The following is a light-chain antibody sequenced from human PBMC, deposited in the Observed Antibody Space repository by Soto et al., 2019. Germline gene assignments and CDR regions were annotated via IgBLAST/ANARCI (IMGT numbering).Light chain of an antibody. CDR2: GAS. J-gene: IGKJ5*01. CDR1: QSVSSSY. Sequence: EIVLTQSPGTLSLSPGERATLSCRASQSVSSSYLAWYQQKPGQAPRLLIYGASSRATGIPDRFSGSGSGTDFTLTISRLEPEDFAVYYCQQYGSSWITFGQGIRLEIK. V-gene: IGKV3-20*01. CDR3: QQYGSSWIT.